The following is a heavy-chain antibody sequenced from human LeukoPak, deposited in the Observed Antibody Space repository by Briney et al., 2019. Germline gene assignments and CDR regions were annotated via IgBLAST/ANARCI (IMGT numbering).Heavy chain of an antibody. CDR3: ARDIKIVVARAPDGFDI. CDR2: IYSGGRT. D-gene: IGHD1-26*01. V-gene: IGHV3-66*01. Sequence: RGWSLRLSCAASGFTVSRNYMSWVGQPPGRGLEGVSVIYSGGRTYYVDSVQGRFTISRDNSKNTLYLQMNSLRAEDTALYYCARDIKIVVARAPDGFDIWGQGTMVTVSS. J-gene: IGHJ3*02. CDR1: GFTVSRNY.